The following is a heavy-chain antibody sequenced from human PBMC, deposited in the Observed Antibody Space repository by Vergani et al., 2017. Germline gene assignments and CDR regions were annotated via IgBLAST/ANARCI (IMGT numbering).Heavy chain of an antibody. J-gene: IGHJ4*02. Sequence: EVQLLESGGGLVQPRGSLRLSCAASGFTFSSYAMSWVRQAPGKGLEWVSAISGSGGSTYYADSVKGRFTISRDNSKNTLYLQMNSLRAEDTAVYYCATGEGPGSYCSSTSCPFDYWGQGTLVTVSS. CDR2: ISGSGGST. CDR3: ATGEGPGSYCSSTSCPFDY. CDR1: GFTFSSYA. V-gene: IGHV3-23*01. D-gene: IGHD2-2*01.